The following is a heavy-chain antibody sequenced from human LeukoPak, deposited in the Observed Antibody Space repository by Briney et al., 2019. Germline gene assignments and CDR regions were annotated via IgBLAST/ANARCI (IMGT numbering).Heavy chain of an antibody. CDR1: GGSISSSSYY. CDR2: INHSGST. CDR3: ARVNHEGVGSTQITPPREFDF. V-gene: IGHV4-39*07. D-gene: IGHD1-26*01. Sequence: PSETLSLTCTVSGGSISSSSYYWGWIRQPPGKGLEWIGEINHSGSTNYNPSLKSRVTISVDTSKNQFSLSLSSVTAADTAVYYCARVNHEGVGSTQITPPREFDFWGQGTLVTVSS. J-gene: IGHJ4*02.